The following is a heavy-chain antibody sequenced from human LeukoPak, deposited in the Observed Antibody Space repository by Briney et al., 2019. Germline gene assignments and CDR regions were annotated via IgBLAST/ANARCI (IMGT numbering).Heavy chain of an antibody. CDR2: INPSGGST. Sequence: GASVKVSCKASGYTFTSYYMHWVRQAPGQGLEWMGIINPSGGSTSYAQKFQGRVTMTRDTSISTAYMELSRLRSDDTAVYYCAREGPLLWFGEPLDYWGQGTLVTVSS. D-gene: IGHD3-10*01. CDR1: GYTFTSYY. CDR3: AREGPLLWFGEPLDY. J-gene: IGHJ4*02. V-gene: IGHV1-46*01.